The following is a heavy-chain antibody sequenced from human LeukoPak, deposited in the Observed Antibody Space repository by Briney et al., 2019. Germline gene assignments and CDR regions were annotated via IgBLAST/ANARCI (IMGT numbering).Heavy chain of an antibody. J-gene: IGHJ4*02. Sequence: PGGSLRLSCAASGFTFSSYAMNWVRQAPGKGLEWVSYISSSGSTIYYADSVKGRFTIFRDNAKNSLYLQMNSLRAEDTAVYYCAGSSSWYYYWGQGTPVTVSS. V-gene: IGHV3-48*03. CDR3: AGSSSWYYY. CDR1: GFTFSSYA. D-gene: IGHD6-13*01. CDR2: ISSSGSTI.